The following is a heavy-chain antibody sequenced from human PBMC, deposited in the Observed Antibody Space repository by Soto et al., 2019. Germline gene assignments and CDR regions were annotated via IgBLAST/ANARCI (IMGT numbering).Heavy chain of an antibody. CDR2: INHSGST. J-gene: IGHJ4*02. D-gene: IGHD3-9*01. CDR1: GGSFRGYY. V-gene: IGHV4-34*01. CDR3: ARGPHILTGYYICYFDY. Sequence: SETLSLTCAVYGGSFRGYYWSWIRQPPGKGLEWIGEINHSGSTNYNPSLKSRVTISVDTSKNQFSLKLSSVTAADTAVYYCARGPHILTGYYICYFDYWGQGTLVTVSS.